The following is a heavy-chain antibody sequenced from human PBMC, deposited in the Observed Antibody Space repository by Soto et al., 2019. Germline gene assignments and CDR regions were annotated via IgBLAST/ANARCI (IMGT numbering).Heavy chain of an antibody. D-gene: IGHD6-6*01. CDR3: ARVGGVAARTFDY. Sequence: SETLSLTCTVSGGSINDFYWSWVRQPPGKGLEWIGYIYYSGSTDYNPSLKGRVTISVDTSKNQFSLKLRPVTAADTAVYYCARVGGVAARTFDYWGQGTLVTVSS. CDR1: GGSINDFY. V-gene: IGHV4-59*01. CDR2: IYYSGST. J-gene: IGHJ4*02.